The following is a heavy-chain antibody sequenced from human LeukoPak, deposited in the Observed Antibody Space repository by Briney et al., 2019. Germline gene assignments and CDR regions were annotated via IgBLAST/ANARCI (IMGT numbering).Heavy chain of an antibody. Sequence: ASVKDSCKASRYTLTGYHMHWVRQAPGQGVEWMGWINPNRGGTTYVQKLQGRVTMTRDTSISPAYMGVSRLRSDDTAVYYCARGVEGYSGSEGIDYWGRGTLVTVSS. V-gene: IGHV1-2*02. CDR1: RYTLTGYH. CDR3: ARGVEGYSGSEGIDY. CDR2: INPNRGGT. J-gene: IGHJ4*02. D-gene: IGHD5-12*01.